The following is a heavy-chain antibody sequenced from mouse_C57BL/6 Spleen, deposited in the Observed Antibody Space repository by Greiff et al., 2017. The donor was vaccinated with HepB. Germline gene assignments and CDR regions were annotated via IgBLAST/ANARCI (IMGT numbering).Heavy chain of an antibody. CDR1: GYTFTDYE. CDR2: IDPETGGT. V-gene: IGHV1-15*01. D-gene: IGHD2-4*01. CDR3: TRSFYYDYDGGFAY. J-gene: IGHJ3*01. Sequence: LVESGAELVRPGASVTLSCKASGYTFTDYEMHWVKQTPVHGLEWIGAIDPETGGTAYNQKFKGKAILTADKSSSTAYMELRSLTSEDSAVYYCTRSFYYDYDGGFAYWGQGTLVTVSA.